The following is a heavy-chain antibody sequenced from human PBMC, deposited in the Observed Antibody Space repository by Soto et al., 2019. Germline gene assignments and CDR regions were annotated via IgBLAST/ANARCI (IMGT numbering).Heavy chain of an antibody. CDR1: GFTFSSYA. Sequence: GGSLRLSCAASGFTFSSYAMHWVRQAPGKGLEWVAVISYDGSNKYYADSVKGRFTISRDNSKNTLYLQMNSLRAEDTAVYYCASLHQLGYCSSTSCYDFDYWGQGTLVTVSS. CDR3: ASLHQLGYCSSTSCYDFDY. J-gene: IGHJ4*02. D-gene: IGHD2-2*01. V-gene: IGHV3-30-3*01. CDR2: ISYDGSNK.